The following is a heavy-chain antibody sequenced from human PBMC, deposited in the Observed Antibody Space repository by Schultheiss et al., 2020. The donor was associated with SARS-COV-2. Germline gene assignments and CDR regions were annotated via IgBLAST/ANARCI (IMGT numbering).Heavy chain of an antibody. Sequence: GESLKISCKASGYTFTSYGISWVRQAPGQGLEWMGGIIPIFGTANYAQKFQGRVTMTTDTSTSTAYMELRSLRSDDTAVYYCARDSYSSSSNLDYWGQGTLVTVSS. CDR1: GYTFTSYG. D-gene: IGHD6-6*01. CDR3: ARDSYSSSSNLDY. V-gene: IGHV1-18*01. J-gene: IGHJ4*02. CDR2: IIPIFGTA.